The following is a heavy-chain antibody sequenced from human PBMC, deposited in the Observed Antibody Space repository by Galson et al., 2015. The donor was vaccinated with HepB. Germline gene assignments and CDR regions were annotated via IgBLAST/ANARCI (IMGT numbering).Heavy chain of an antibody. V-gene: IGHV3-48*01. Sequence: SLRLSCAASGFSFGHYNMNWVRQAPGKGLEWISHISSVSTTRQYADSVKGRFTISRDDAKNSVFLQMNNLRVEDTAVYYCARDRGIHDGLDVWGQGTVVTVAS. CDR2: ISSVSTTR. J-gene: IGHJ3*01. D-gene: IGHD5-18*01. CDR1: GFSFGHYN. CDR3: ARDRGIHDGLDV.